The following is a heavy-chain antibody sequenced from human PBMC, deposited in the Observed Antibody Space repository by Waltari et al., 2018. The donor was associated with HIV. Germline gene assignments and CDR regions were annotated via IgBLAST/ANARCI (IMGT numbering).Heavy chain of an antibody. CDR1: GFTFTNYA. CDR3: AKSRGNYALPLEY. CDR2: ISGGGGST. V-gene: IGHV3-23*01. J-gene: IGHJ4*02. Sequence: EVQLLESGGGLVQPGGSLRLSCATSGFTFTNYAMDWVRQAPGKGLEWASAISGGGGSTYYADSVKGRFTISRDNSKNTLFLQMKSLRAEDAAVYYCAKSRGNYALPLEYWGQGTLVTVSS. D-gene: IGHD1-26*01.